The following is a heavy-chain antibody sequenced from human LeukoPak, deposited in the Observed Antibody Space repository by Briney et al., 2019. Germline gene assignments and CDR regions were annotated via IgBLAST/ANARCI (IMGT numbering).Heavy chain of an antibody. Sequence: GGSLRLSCAASGFTFSSYWMTWVRQAPGQGLEWVANIKQDGSEIHYVDSVKGRFTISRDDAKNSMYLQMDSLRAEDTAVYYCARDVASSWLDAFDIWGQGTMVTVPS. CDR3: ARDVASSWLDAFDI. D-gene: IGHD6-13*01. V-gene: IGHV3-7*04. CDR2: IKQDGSEI. J-gene: IGHJ3*02. CDR1: GFTFSSYW.